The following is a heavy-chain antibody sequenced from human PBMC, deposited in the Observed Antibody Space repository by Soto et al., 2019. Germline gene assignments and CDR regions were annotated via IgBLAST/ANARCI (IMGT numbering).Heavy chain of an antibody. J-gene: IGHJ6*04. V-gene: IGHV5-51*01. CDR1: GYSFTSYW. CDR3: ASVWPTYYYYCMGG. Sequence: PGESLKISCKGSGYSFTSYWIGWVRQMPGKRLEWMGIIYPGDSDTRYSPSFQGQVTIPADKSIRTAYLQWSSLNVSDTAMYYCASVWPTYYYYCMGGWGKGTTVTVSS. CDR2: IYPGDSDT.